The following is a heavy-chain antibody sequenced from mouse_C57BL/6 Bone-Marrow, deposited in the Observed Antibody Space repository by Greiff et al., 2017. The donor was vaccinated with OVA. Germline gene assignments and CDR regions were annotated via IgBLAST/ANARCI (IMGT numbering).Heavy chain of an antibody. V-gene: IGHV6-3*01. J-gene: IGHJ4*01. Sequence: EVKLVESGGGLVQPGGSMKLSCVASGFTFSNYWMNWVRQSPEKGLEWVAQIRLKSDNYATHYAESVKGRFTISRDDSKSSVYLQMNNLRAEDTGIYYCTGVLRRAMDYWGQGTSVTVSS. CDR2: IRLKSDNYAT. CDR1: GFTFSNYW. CDR3: TGVLRRAMDY. D-gene: IGHD2-12*01.